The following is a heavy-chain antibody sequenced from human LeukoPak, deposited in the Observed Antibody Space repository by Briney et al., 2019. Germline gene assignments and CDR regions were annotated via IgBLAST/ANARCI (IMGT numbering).Heavy chain of an antibody. CDR3: ARWDTAMVTSFDY. J-gene: IGHJ4*02. V-gene: IGHV1-2*02. D-gene: IGHD5-18*01. CDR2: INPNSGGT. CDR1: GYTFTGYY. Sequence: ASVKVSCKASGYTFTGYYMHWVRQAPGQGLEWMGWINPNSGGTNYAQKFQGRVTMTRDTFISTAYMELSRLRSDDTAVYYCARWDTAMVTSFDYWGQGTLVTVSS.